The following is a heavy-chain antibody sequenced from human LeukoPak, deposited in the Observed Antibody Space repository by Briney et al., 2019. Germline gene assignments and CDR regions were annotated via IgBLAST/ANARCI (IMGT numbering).Heavy chain of an antibody. J-gene: IGHJ4*02. V-gene: IGHV3-9*03. D-gene: IGHD5-18*01. CDR3: AKGRGPWIQLWAIKN. CDR2: ISWNSGSI. CDR1: GFTFDDYA. Sequence: GRSLRLSCAASGFTFDDYAMHWVRQAPGKGREWVSGISWNSGSIVYADSVKGRFTISRDNAKNSLYLQMNRLRAEDMALYYCAKGRGPWIQLWAIKNWGQGTLVTVSS.